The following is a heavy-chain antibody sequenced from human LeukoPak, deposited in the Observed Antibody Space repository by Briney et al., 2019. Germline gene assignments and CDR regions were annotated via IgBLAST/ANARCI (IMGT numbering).Heavy chain of an antibody. CDR1: GFTFGDHG. D-gene: IGHD1-26*01. CDR2: IKTKTYGGTT. Sequence: GGSLRLSCTTSGFTFGDHGVSWFRQAPGKGPEWISFIKTKTYGGTTEYAASVKGRFTISRDDSTGIAYLQMDSLKPEDTAVYYCPRGVIVGAAYFDYWGQGTLVTVSS. J-gene: IGHJ4*02. CDR3: PRGVIVGAAYFDY. V-gene: IGHV3-49*03.